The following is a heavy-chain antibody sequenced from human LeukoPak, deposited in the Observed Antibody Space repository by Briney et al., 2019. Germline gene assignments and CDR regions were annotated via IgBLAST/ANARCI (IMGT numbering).Heavy chain of an antibody. V-gene: IGHV3-64*01. J-gene: IGHJ6*03. D-gene: IGHD2-15*01. CDR1: GFTFSSYA. CDR3: AREVVAATPDYYYYYMDV. Sequence: GGSLRLSCAASGFTFSSYAMHWVRQAPGKGLEYVSAISSNGGSTYYASSVKGRFTISRDNSKNTLYLQMGSLRAEDMAVYYCAREVVAATPDYYYYYMDVWGKGTTVTVSS. CDR2: ISSNGGST.